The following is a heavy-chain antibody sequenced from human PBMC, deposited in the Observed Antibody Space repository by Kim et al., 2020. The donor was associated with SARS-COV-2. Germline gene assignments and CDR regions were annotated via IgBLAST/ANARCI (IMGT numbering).Heavy chain of an antibody. V-gene: IGHV1-18*01. J-gene: IGHJ4*02. CDR3: ARDVEKWVGATFFDY. Sequence: QKPQGRVTMTPDTSTSTAYMELRSLRSDDTAVYYCARDVEKWVGATFFDYWGQGTLVTVSS. D-gene: IGHD1-26*01.